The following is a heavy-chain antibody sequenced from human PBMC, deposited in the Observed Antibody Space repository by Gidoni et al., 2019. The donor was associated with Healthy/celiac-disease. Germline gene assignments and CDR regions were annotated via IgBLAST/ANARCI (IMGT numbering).Heavy chain of an antibody. CDR3: ARVPDYSNYFVLHY. D-gene: IGHD4-4*01. CDR1: GGTFSSYA. V-gene: IGHV1-69*09. Sequence: QVQLVQSGAEVKKPWSSFKVSCKASGGTFSSYAISWVRQAPGQGLEWMGRIIPILGIANYAQKFQGRVTITADKSTSTAYMELSSLRSEDTAVYYCARVPDYSNYFVLHYWGQGTLVTVSS. CDR2: IIPILGIA. J-gene: IGHJ4*02.